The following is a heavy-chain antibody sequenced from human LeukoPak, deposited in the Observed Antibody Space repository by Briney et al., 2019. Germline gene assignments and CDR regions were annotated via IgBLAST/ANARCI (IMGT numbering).Heavy chain of an antibody. Sequence: PSETLGLTCTVSGGSISTSNYYWGWIRQPPGKGLEWIGSIYYSGSTYYNPSLKSRVTISVDTSKNQFSLKLNSVTATDTAVYYCARPPISRWGEAGDYWGQGALFTVSS. CDR3: ARPPISRWGEAGDY. V-gene: IGHV4-39*01. CDR1: GGSISTSNYY. D-gene: IGHD3-16*01. J-gene: IGHJ4*02. CDR2: IYYSGST.